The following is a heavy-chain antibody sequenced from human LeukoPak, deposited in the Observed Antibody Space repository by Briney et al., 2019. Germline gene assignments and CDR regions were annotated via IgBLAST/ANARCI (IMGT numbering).Heavy chain of an antibody. J-gene: IGHJ5*02. V-gene: IGHV4-59*01. Sequence: SETLSLTCTVSGASISSYYWSWIRQPPGKGLEWIGYIYYSGSTNYNPSLKSRVTISVDTSKNQFSLKLSSVTAADTAVYYCARAILNSFDPWGQGTLVTVSS. CDR2: IYYSGST. D-gene: IGHD2/OR15-2a*01. CDR1: GASISSYY. CDR3: ARAILNSFDP.